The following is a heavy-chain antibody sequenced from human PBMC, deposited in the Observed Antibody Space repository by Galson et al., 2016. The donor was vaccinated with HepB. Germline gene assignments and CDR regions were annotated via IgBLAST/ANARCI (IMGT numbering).Heavy chain of an antibody. V-gene: IGHV3-30*03. CDR1: GFPFSEAV. CDR2: LSQDEKSI. J-gene: IGHJ3*02. Sequence: SLRLSCAASGFPFSEAVVHWVRQAPGKGLEWVAVLSQDEKSIMYSDAVKGRFTISRDLSRSTLFLQMDRLTTEDTAVYYCASSSHTSGYCDVFGIWGQGTMVTVSS. D-gene: IGHD6-19*01. CDR3: ASSSHTSGYCDVFGI.